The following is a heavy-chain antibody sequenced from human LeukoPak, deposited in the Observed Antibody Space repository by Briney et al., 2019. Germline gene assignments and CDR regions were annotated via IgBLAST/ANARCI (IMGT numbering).Heavy chain of an antibody. CDR1: GYTFTGYY. V-gene: IGHV1-2*02. Sequence: GASVKVSCKASGYTFTGYYMHWVRQAPGQGLEWMGWINPNSGGTNYAQKFQGRVTMTRDTSISTAYMELSRLRSDDTAVYYCARVIRRYYYDSSGYQTNFDYWGQGTLVTVSS. D-gene: IGHD3-22*01. CDR3: ARVIRRYYYDSSGYQTNFDY. CDR2: INPNSGGT. J-gene: IGHJ4*02.